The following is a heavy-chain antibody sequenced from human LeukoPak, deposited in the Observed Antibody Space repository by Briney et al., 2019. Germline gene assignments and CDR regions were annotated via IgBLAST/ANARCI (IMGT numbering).Heavy chain of an antibody. CDR3: ARAGRVLWFGELLRGFLDY. CDR2: ISSSGSTI. J-gene: IGHJ4*02. D-gene: IGHD3-10*01. Sequence: GGSLRLSCAASGFTFRNYAMNWVRQAPGKGLEWVSYISSSGSTIYYADSVKGRFTISRDNAKNSLYLQMNSLRAEDTAVYYCARAGRVLWFGELLRGFLDYWGQGTLVTVSS. V-gene: IGHV3-48*03. CDR1: GFTFRNYA.